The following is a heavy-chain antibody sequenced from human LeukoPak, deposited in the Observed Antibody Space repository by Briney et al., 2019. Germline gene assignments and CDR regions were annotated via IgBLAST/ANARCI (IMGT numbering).Heavy chain of an antibody. CDR3: ARDSSEGITMIVVEYYFDY. D-gene: IGHD3-22*01. J-gene: IGHJ4*02. CDR2: ISGSGGST. Sequence: GGSLRLSCAASGFTFSSYAMSWVRQAPGKGLEWVSAISGSGGSTYYADSVKGRFTISRDNAKSSLYLQVNSLRAEDTAVYYCARDSSEGITMIVVEYYFDYWGQGTLVTVSS. CDR1: GFTFSSYA. V-gene: IGHV3-23*01.